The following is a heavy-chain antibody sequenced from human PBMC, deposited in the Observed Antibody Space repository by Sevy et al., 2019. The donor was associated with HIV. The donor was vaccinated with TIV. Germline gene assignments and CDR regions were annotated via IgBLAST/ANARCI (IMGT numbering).Heavy chain of an antibody. CDR2: ISGSGGST. V-gene: IGHV3-23*01. CDR1: GFTFSSYA. CDR3: AKDLTGLLVAGYFDY. Sequence: GGSLRLSCAASGFTFSSYAMSWVRQAPGKGLEWVSAISGSGGSTYYADSVKGGFTISRDNSKNTLYLQMNSLRAEDTAVYYCAKDLTGLLVAGYFDYWGQGTLVTVSS. D-gene: IGHD2-15*01. J-gene: IGHJ4*02.